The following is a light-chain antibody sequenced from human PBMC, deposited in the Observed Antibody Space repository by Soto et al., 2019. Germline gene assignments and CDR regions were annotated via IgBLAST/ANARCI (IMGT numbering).Light chain of an antibody. CDR3: QQSGSSPLT. J-gene: IGKJ4*01. Sequence: EIVLTQSPGTLSLSPGERATLSCRASQSVSSSYLAWYQHKPGQAPRLLIYGASSRATGIPDRFSGSGAGRDFTLTISRLEPEDFAVYYCQQSGSSPLTFGGGTKVVIK. V-gene: IGKV3-20*01. CDR1: QSVSSSY. CDR2: GAS.